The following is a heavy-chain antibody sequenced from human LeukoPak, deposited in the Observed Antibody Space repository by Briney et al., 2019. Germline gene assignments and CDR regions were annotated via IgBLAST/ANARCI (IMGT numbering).Heavy chain of an antibody. CDR2: ISSSSSYI. V-gene: IGHV3-21*01. J-gene: IGHJ4*02. CDR1: GFTFSSYS. D-gene: IGHD5-18*01. Sequence: GGSLRLSCAASGFTFSSYSMNWVRQAPGKGLEWVSSISSSSSYIKYADSVKGRFTISRDNAKNSLYLQMNSLRAEDTAVYYCARGTKHSYGYPDYWGQGTLVTVSS. CDR3: ARGTKHSYGYPDY.